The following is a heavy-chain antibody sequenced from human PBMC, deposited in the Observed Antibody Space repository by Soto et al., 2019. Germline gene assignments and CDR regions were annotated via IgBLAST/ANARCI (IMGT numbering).Heavy chain of an antibody. CDR2: VSATGGST. CDR3: AKDPNGDYVGASDI. Sequence: GGSLRLSCAASGFTFSSYAMSWVRQAPGAGPEWVSGVSATGGSTYYADSVKGRFTISRDDSKNSLFLQMTSLRAEDTALYYCAKDPNGDYVGASDIWGRGTLVTVSS. J-gene: IGHJ3*02. CDR1: GFTFSSYA. D-gene: IGHD4-17*01. V-gene: IGHV3-23*01.